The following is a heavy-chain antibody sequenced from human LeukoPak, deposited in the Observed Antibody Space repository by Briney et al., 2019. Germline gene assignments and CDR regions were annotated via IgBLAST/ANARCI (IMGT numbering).Heavy chain of an antibody. D-gene: IGHD2-2*01. CDR1: GFTFSSYA. CDR3: AGTVVPAATGYYGMDV. Sequence: PGRSLRLSCAASGFTFSSYAMHWVRQAPGKGLEWVAVISYDGSNKYYADSVKGRFTISRDNSKNTLYLQMNSLRAEDTAVYYCAGTVVPAATGYYGMDVWGQGTTVTVSS. CDR2: ISYDGSNK. J-gene: IGHJ6*02. V-gene: IGHV3-30-3*01.